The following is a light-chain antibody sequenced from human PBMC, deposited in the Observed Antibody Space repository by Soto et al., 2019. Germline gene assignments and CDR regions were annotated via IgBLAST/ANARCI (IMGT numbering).Light chain of an antibody. CDR3: QSYDNNNWV. V-gene: IGLV6-57*01. CDR1: SGSIASNY. CDR2: EDN. Sequence: NFMLTQPHSVSESPGKTVTISCTRSSGSIASNYVQWYQQRPGSSPTTVIYEDNQRPSGVPDRFSGSIDSSSNSASLTISALKTEDEADYYCQSYDNNNWVFGGGTKLTVL. J-gene: IGLJ3*02.